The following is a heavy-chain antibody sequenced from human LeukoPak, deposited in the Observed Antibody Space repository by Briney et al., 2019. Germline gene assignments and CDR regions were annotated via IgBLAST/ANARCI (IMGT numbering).Heavy chain of an antibody. V-gene: IGHV4-59*11. Sequence: SETLSLTCTVSGGSISSHYWTWIRQPPGEGLEWIGYIYYTGSTNYNPSLPSRVTISVDTSKNQFSLKLSSVTAADTAVYYCASYDSSGRAFDIWGQGTMVTVSS. CDR3: ASYDSSGRAFDI. CDR1: GGSISSHY. CDR2: IYYTGST. J-gene: IGHJ3*02. D-gene: IGHD3-22*01.